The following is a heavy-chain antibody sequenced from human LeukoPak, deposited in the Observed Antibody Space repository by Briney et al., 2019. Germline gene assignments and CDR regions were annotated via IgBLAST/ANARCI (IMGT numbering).Heavy chain of an antibody. CDR3: ARNKYYYDSSGYSDY. CDR2: IIPILGIA. CDR1: GGTFSSYA. D-gene: IGHD3-22*01. Sequence: SVKVSCKASGGTFSSYAISWVRQAPGQGLEWMGRIIPILGIANYAQKFQGRVTITADKSTSTAYMELRSLRSEDTAVYYCARNKYYYDSSGYSDYWGQGTLVTVSS. V-gene: IGHV1-69*04. J-gene: IGHJ4*02.